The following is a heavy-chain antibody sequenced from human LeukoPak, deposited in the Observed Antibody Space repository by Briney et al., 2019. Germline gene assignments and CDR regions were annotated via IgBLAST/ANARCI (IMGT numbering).Heavy chain of an antibody. V-gene: IGHV1-69*01. CDR3: ARDTSQKYSSSWTPGFDY. D-gene: IGHD6-13*01. CDR1: GGTFSSYA. CDR2: IIPIFGTA. J-gene: IGHJ4*02. Sequence: ASVKVSCTASGGTFSSYAISWVRQAPGQGLEWMGGIIPIFGTANYAQKFQGRVTITADESTSTAYMELSSLRSEDTAVYYCARDTSQKYSSSWTPGFDYWGQGTLVTVSS.